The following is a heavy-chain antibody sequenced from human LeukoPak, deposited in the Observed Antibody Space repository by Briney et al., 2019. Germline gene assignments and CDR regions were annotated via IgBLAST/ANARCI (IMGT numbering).Heavy chain of an antibody. CDR1: GGSIRGSSYY. CDR2: IYYTGTT. V-gene: IGHV4-39*02. D-gene: IGHD3-22*01. CDR3: ARPRDDSTGYYLGY. J-gene: IGHJ4*02. Sequence: SETLSLTCTVSGGSIRGSSYYWGWIRQPPGKGLEWIGNIYYTGTTYYTPSLKSRVTISVDTSKNHFSLRLRSVTAADTAVYFCARPRDDSTGYYLGYWGQGTLVTVSS.